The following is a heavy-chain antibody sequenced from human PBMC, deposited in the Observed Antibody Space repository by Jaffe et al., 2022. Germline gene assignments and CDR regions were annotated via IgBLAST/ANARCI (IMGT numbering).Heavy chain of an antibody. V-gene: IGHV4-39*01. CDR2: IYYSGST. CDR3: ARHKAARTIYYYYYMDV. Sequence: QLQLQESGPGLVKPSETLSLTCTVSGGSISSSSYYWGWIRQPPGKGLEWIGSIYYSGSTYYNPSLKSRVTISVDTSKNQFSLKLSSVTAADTAVYYCARHKAARTIYYYYYMDVWGKGTTVTVSS. CDR1: GGSISSSSYY. D-gene: IGHD6-6*01. J-gene: IGHJ6*03.